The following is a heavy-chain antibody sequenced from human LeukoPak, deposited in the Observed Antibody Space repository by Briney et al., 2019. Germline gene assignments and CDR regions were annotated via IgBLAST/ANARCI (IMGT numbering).Heavy chain of an antibody. CDR2: IYYSGST. CDR3: ARAVLWYCSSTSCPYGMDV. J-gene: IGHJ6*02. D-gene: IGHD2-2*01. CDR1: GGSISSSSYY. Sequence: SETLSLTCTVSGGSISSSSYYWGWIRQPPGKGLEWIGSIYYSGSTYYNPSLKSRVTISVDTSKNQFSLKLSSVTAADTAVYYCARAVLWYCSSTSCPYGMDVWGQGATVTVSS. V-gene: IGHV4-39*07.